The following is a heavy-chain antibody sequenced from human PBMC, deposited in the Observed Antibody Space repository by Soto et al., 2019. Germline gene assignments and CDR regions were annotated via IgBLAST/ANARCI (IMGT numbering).Heavy chain of an antibody. J-gene: IGHJ4*02. CDR2: IWYDGTDK. Sequence: QVQLVESGGGVVQPGRSLRLSCAASGFTFNNYDMHWVRQAPGKGLEWVAVIWYDGTDKYYADSVKGRFTISRDNSKNTLYLQMNSLRAEDTAVYYCARDHLTNSYLYYWGQGTLVTVSS. D-gene: IGHD1-1*01. CDR1: GFTFNNYD. V-gene: IGHV3-33*01. CDR3: ARDHLTNSYLYY.